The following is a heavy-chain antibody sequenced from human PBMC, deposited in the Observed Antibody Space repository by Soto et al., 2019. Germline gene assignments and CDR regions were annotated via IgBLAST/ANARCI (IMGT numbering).Heavy chain of an antibody. CDR3: AGPVGGSSLGSPPKH. Sequence: GGSLRLSCAAAGCTFISYSMNWVRQAPGKGLEWVSSISNNRSNKYYADSVKGRFTISRDNSKNTLYLQMNSLRAEDTAVYYCAGPVGGSSLGSPPKHWGQGTLVTVSS. CDR2: ISNNRSNK. CDR1: GCTFISYS. V-gene: IGHV3-21*01. D-gene: IGHD6-6*01. J-gene: IGHJ4*02.